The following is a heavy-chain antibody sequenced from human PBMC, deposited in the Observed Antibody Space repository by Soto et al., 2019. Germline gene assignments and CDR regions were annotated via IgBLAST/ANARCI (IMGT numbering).Heavy chain of an antibody. CDR1: GFTFSDYY. CDR2: ISSSGSTI. D-gene: IGHD3-22*01. J-gene: IGHJ1*01. Sequence: PGGSLRLSCAASGFTFSDYYMSWIRQAPGKGLEWVSYISSSGSTIYYADSVKGRFTISRDNAKNSLYLQMNSLRAEDTAVYYCARDLAMYYYDSSGGTFQHWGQGTLVTVSS. CDR3: ARDLAMYYYDSSGGTFQH. V-gene: IGHV3-11*01.